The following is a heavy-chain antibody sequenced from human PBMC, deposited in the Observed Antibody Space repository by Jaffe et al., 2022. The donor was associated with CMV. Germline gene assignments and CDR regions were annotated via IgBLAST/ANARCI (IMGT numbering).Heavy chain of an antibody. V-gene: IGHV4-61*01. D-gene: IGHD6-13*01. J-gene: IGHJ1*01. CDR1: GGSVSSGSYY. CDR3: AREGMAPAEYFQH. CDR2: IYYSGST. Sequence: QVQLQESGPGLVKPSETLSLTCTVSGGSVSSGSYYWSWIRQPPGKGLEWIGYIYYSGSTNYNPSLKSRVTISVDTSKNQFSLKLSSVTAADTAVYYCAREGMAPAEYFQHWGQGTLVTVSS.